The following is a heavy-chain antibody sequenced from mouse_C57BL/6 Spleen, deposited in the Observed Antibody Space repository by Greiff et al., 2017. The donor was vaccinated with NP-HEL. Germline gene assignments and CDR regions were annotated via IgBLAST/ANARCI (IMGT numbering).Heavy chain of an antibody. CDR1: GYSFTGYY. CDR3: ARNGYLDY. V-gene: IGHV1-42*01. D-gene: IGHD1-1*02. J-gene: IGHJ2*01. CDR2: INPSTGGT. Sequence: VQLQQSGPELVKPGASVKISCKASGYSFTGYYMNWVKQSPEKSLEWIGEINPSTGGTTYNQKFKAKATLTGDKSSSTAYMQLKSLTSEDSAVYYSARNGYLDYWGQGTTLTVSS.